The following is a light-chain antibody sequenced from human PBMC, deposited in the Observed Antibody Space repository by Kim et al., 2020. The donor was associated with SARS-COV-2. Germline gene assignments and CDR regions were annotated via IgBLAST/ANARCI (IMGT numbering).Light chain of an antibody. Sequence: EIVMTQPPATLSVSPGERATLSCRASQSVSSNLAWYQQKPGQAPRLLIYGASTRATGVPARFSGSGSGTEFTLTISSLQSEDFAVYYCQQYNSWPTFGGGTKVDIK. V-gene: IGKV3-15*01. J-gene: IGKJ4*01. CDR2: GAS. CDR3: QQYNSWPT. CDR1: QSVSSN.